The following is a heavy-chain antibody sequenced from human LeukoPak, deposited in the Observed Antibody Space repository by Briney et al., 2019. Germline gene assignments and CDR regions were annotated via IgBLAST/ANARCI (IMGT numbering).Heavy chain of an antibody. CDR1: GYTFTGYY. Sequence: ASVKVSCKASGYTFTGYYMHWVRQAPGQGLEWMGWINPNSGGTNYAQKFQGRVTMTRDTSISTAYMELSRLRSDDTAVYYCARKVPSPISWRNYYMDVWGKGTMFTVSS. V-gene: IGHV1-2*02. CDR2: INPNSGGT. J-gene: IGHJ6*03. CDR3: ARKVPSPISWRNYYMDV. D-gene: IGHD2-15*01.